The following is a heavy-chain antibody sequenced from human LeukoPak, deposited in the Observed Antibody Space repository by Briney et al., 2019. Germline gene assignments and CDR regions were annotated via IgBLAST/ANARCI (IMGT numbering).Heavy chain of an antibody. J-gene: IGHJ4*02. Sequence: GGSLRLSCTASGFTFGDYAMSWVRQAPGKGLEWVGFIRSKAYGGTTEYAASVKGRFTISRDDSKSIAYLQMNSLKTEDTAVYYCTRELLSPGYFDYWGQGTLVTVSS. V-gene: IGHV3-49*04. D-gene: IGHD3-10*01. CDR1: GFTFGDYA. CDR3: TRELLSPGYFDY. CDR2: IRSKAYGGTT.